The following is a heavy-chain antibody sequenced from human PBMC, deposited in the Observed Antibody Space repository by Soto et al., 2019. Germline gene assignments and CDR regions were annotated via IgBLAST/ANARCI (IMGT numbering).Heavy chain of an antibody. CDR1: GGSISSSSYY. D-gene: IGHD1-26*01. CDR3: ARRASLSGWFAP. V-gene: IGHV4-39*01. J-gene: IGHJ5*02. CDR2: IYYSGST. Sequence: PSDTLSLTCTVSGGSISSSSYYWGWIRQPPGKGLEWIGSIYYSGSTYYNPSLKSRVTISVDTSKNQFSLKLSSVTAADTAVYYCARRASLSGWFAPWGQGTLVTVSS.